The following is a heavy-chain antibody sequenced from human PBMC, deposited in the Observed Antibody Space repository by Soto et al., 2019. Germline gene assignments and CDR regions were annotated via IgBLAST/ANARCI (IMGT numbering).Heavy chain of an antibody. V-gene: IGHV1-8*01. CDR1: GYTFTSYD. CDR3: ASTRYGDNVDY. CDR2: MNPNSGNT. J-gene: IGHJ4*02. D-gene: IGHD4-17*01. Sequence: QVQLVQSGAEVKKPGASVKVSCKASGYTFTSYDINWVRQATGQGLEWMGWMNPNSGNTGYAQKFQSRVTMTRNTANSTACIELSNQRSEDTAAYYCASTRYGDNVDYWGQGTLVTVSS.